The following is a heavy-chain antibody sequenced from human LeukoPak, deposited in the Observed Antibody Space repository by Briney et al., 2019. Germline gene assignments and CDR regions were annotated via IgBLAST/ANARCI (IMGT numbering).Heavy chain of an antibody. D-gene: IGHD6-13*01. CDR1: GYTFTGYY. J-gene: IGHJ3*02. CDR2: INPNSGGT. Sequence: ASVKVSCKASGYTFTGYYMHWVRQAPGQGLEWMGWINPNSGGTNYAQKFQGRVTMTRDTSISTAYMELSRLRSDDTAVYYCARESGVGAAAFDAFDIWGQGTMVTVTS. V-gene: IGHV1-2*02. CDR3: ARESGVGAAAFDAFDI.